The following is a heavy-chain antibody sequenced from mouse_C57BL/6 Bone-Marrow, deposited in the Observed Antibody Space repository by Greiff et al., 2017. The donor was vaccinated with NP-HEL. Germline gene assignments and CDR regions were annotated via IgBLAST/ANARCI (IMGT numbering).Heavy chain of an antibody. Sequence: EVQLVESGGDLVKPGGSLKLSCAASGFTFSSYGMSWVRQTPDKRLEWVATISSGGSYTYYPDSVKGRFTISRDNAKNTLYLQMSSLKSEDTAMYYCARPYDYHYYAMDYWGQGTSVTVSS. CDR2: ISSGGSYT. J-gene: IGHJ4*01. CDR1: GFTFSSYG. D-gene: IGHD2-4*01. V-gene: IGHV5-6*01. CDR3: ARPYDYHYYAMDY.